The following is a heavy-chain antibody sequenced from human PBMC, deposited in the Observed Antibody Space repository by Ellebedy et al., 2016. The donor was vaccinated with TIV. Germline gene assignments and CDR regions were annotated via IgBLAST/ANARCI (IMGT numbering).Heavy chain of an antibody. V-gene: IGHV4-39*01. Sequence: MPSETLSLTCSVSGGSVSSTRYYWAWIRQPPGKGLEYIGSVFYSGSPYCNPSFKSRVTLSADTSKTQFSLNLRTVTAADTAVYYCARTDPWQPIDDWGQGILVSVSS. CDR2: VFYSGSP. J-gene: IGHJ4*02. CDR1: GGSVSSTRYY. D-gene: IGHD2-21*02. CDR3: ARTDPWQPIDD.